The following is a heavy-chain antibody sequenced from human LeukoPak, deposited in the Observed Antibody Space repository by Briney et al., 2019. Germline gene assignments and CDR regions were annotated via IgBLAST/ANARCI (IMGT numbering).Heavy chain of an antibody. CDR3: TKWEYYTGRGY. CDR2: IKSKTDGGTT. Sequence: GGSLRLSCAASGFTFSNAWMSWVRQAPGKGLEWVGRIKSKTDGGTTDYAAPVKGRFTISRDDSKNTLYLQMNSLKTEDTAVYYCTKWEYYTGRGYWGQGTLVTVSS. V-gene: IGHV3-15*01. CDR1: GFTFSNAW. D-gene: IGHD1-26*01. J-gene: IGHJ4*02.